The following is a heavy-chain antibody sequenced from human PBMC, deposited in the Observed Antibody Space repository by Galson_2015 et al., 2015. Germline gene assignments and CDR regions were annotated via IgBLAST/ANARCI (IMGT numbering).Heavy chain of an antibody. CDR1: GFTFSSYG. CDR3: ARDGDYYGSGSYYNG. V-gene: IGHV3-33*01. Sequence: SLRLSCAASGFTFSSYGMHWVRQAPGKGLEWVAVIWYDGSNKYYADSVKGRFTISRDNSKNMLYLQMNSLRAEDTAVYYCARDGDYYGSGSYYNGWGQGTLVTVSS. CDR2: IWYDGSNK. D-gene: IGHD3-10*01. J-gene: IGHJ4*02.